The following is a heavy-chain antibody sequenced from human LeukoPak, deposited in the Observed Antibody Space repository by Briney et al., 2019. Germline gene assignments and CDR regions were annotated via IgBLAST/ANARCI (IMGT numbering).Heavy chain of an antibody. Sequence: ASVKVSCKTSGGTFSTSAITWVRQAPGRGLEWMGRIIPVLNITTYAQRFQGRVTITADTSTSTVYMELSSLRSEETAVYYCARDQGLTAPPPYGLDVWGQGTTVIVSS. CDR3: ARDQGLTAPPPYGLDV. J-gene: IGHJ6*02. V-gene: IGHV1-69*04. D-gene: IGHD5-18*01. CDR1: GGTFSTSA. CDR2: IIPVLNIT.